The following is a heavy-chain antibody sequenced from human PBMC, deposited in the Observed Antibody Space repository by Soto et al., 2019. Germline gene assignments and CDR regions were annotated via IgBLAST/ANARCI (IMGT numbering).Heavy chain of an antibody. V-gene: IGHV1-8*01. D-gene: IGHD2-15*01. CDR3: ARGREDIVVVVAATAFDI. Sequence: ASVKVSCKASGYTFTSYDINWARQATGQGLEWMGWMNPNSGNTGYAQKFQGRVTMTRNTSISTAYMELSSLRSEDTAVYYCARGREDIVVVVAATAFDIWGQGTMVTVSS. CDR1: GYTFTSYD. J-gene: IGHJ3*02. CDR2: MNPNSGNT.